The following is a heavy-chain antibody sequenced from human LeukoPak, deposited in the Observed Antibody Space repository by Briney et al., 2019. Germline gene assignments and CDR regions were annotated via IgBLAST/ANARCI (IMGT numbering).Heavy chain of an antibody. Sequence: GGSLRLSCAASGFTFSSYAMSWVRQAPGKGLEYVSAISSNGGTTYYANSVKGRFTISRDNSKNTLHLQMGSLRAEDMAVYYCARDQFPGRWLQGGFDFWGQGTLVTVSS. D-gene: IGHD5-24*01. V-gene: IGHV3-64*01. J-gene: IGHJ4*02. CDR2: ISSNGGTT. CDR1: GFTFSSYA. CDR3: ARDQFPGRWLQGGFDF.